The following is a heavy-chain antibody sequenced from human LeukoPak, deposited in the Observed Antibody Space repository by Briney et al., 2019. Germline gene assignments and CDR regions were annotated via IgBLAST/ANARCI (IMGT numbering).Heavy chain of an antibody. CDR1: GGSFSGYY. CDR2: INHSGST. Sequence: PSETLSLTCAVYGGSFSGYYWSWIRQPPGKGLEWIGEINHSGSTNYNPSLKSRITISLDTSKNQFSLKLNSMAAADTAVYYCARNAPEGLDYWGQGTLVTVSS. J-gene: IGHJ4*02. CDR3: ARNAPEGLDY. V-gene: IGHV4-34*01. D-gene: IGHD2-2*01.